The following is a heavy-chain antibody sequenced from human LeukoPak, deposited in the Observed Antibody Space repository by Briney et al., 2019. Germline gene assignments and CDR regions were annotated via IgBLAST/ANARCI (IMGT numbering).Heavy chain of an antibody. V-gene: IGHV1-69*05. J-gene: IGHJ5*01. CDR3: ARDTTYTYYYGSGSYSENWFDS. CDR2: IIPIFGTA. Sequence: SVKVSCKASGGTFSSYAISWVRQAPGQGLEWMGGIIPIFGTANYAQKFQGRVTITTDESTSTAYMELSSLRSEDTAVYYCARDTTYTYYYGSGSYSENWFDSWGQGTLVTVSS. D-gene: IGHD3-10*01. CDR1: GGTFSSYA.